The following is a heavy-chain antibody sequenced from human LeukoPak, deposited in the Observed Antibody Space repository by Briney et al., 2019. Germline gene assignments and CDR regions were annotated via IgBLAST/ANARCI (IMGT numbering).Heavy chain of an antibody. CDR1: GYTFTSYG. CDR3: ARDVGVYYDFWSGYYTFDY. Sequence: ASVKVSCKASGYTFTSYGISWVRQAPGQGLEWMGWINPYNGNTNYAQKLQGRVTMTTDTSTSTAYMELRSLRSDDTAVYYCARDVGVYYDFWSGYYTFDYWGQGTLVTVSS. CDR2: INPYNGNT. D-gene: IGHD3-3*01. V-gene: IGHV1-18*01. J-gene: IGHJ4*02.